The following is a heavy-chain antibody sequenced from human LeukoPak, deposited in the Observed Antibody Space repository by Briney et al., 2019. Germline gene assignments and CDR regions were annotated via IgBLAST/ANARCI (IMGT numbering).Heavy chain of an antibody. D-gene: IGHD1-1*01. CDR2: IYYTGNT. CDR1: GGSVGSGGFS. V-gene: IGHV4-61*08. CDR3: ARWVRGTNFFDY. J-gene: IGHJ4*02. Sequence: SETLSLTCTVSGGSVGSGGFSWSWIRQPPGKGLEWINYIYYTGNTDYNPSLKSRVTISVDTSKNQFSLKVYSVTAADTAVYFCARWVRGTNFFDYWGQGTLVTVSS.